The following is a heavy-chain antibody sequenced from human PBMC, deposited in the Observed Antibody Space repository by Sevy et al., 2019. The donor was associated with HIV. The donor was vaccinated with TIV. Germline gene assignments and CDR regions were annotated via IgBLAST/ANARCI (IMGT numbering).Heavy chain of an antibody. CDR2: IRSTAYGGTT. CDR3: TRDGPTGYYDSSGYLHYFDY. D-gene: IGHD3-22*01. J-gene: IGHJ4*02. Sequence: GGSLRLSCTASGFTFGDYAMSWFRQAPGKGLEWVGFIRSTAYGGTTEYAASVKGRFTISRDDSKSIAYLQMNSLKTEDTAVYYCTRDGPTGYYDSSGYLHYFDYWGQGTLVTVSS. V-gene: IGHV3-49*03. CDR1: GFTFGDYA.